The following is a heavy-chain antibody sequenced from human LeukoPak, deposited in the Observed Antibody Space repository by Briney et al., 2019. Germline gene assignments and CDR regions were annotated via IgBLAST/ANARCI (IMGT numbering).Heavy chain of an antibody. CDR1: GGTFSSYA. D-gene: IGHD2-8*01. V-gene: IGHV1-69*13. CDR2: IIPIFGTA. CDR3: ARDCTNGVCYIAAYYYYYGMDV. J-gene: IGHJ6*02. Sequence: ASVKVSCKASGGTFSSYAISWVRQAPGQGLEWMGGIIPIFGTANYAQKFQGRVTITADESTSTAYMELSSLRSEDTAVYYCARDCTNGVCYIAAYYYYYGMDVWGQETTVTVSS.